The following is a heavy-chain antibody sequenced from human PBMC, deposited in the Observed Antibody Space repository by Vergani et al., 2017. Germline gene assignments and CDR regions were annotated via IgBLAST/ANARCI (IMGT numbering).Heavy chain of an antibody. V-gene: IGHV3-30*04. J-gene: IGHJ4*02. CDR1: GFTFSSYA. CDR3: ARRGPVSYNFDC. Sequence: QVQLVESGGGVVQPGRSLRLSCAASGFTFSSYAMHWVRQDPGKGLEWVAVISYDGSNKSYADSVKGRFTISRDNSKHTLYLQMNSLRSEDTAVYDCARRGPVSYNFDCWGQGTLVTVSS. CDR2: ISYDGSNK. D-gene: IGHD3-10*01.